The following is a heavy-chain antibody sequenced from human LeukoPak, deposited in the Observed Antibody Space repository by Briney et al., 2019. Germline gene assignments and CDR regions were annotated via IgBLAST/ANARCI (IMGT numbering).Heavy chain of an antibody. CDR2: IYYSGST. V-gene: IGHV4-30-4*01. Sequence: SETLSLTCTVSGGSISSGDYYWSWIRQPPGKGLEWIGYIYYSGSTYYNPSLKSRVTISVDTSKNQFSPKLSSVTAADTAVYYCAREGGDYYDSSFRVFDYWGQGTLVTVSS. CDR1: GGSISSGDYY. J-gene: IGHJ4*02. CDR3: AREGGDYYDSSFRVFDY. D-gene: IGHD3-22*01.